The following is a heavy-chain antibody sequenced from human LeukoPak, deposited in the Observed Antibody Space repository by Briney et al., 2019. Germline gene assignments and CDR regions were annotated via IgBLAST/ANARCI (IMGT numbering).Heavy chain of an antibody. CDR1: GYTFASYY. CDR3: ASSSSWYSEYFQH. J-gene: IGHJ1*01. Sequence: ASVKVSCKASGYTFASYYMHWVRQAPGQGLEWMGIINPSGGSTSYAQKFQGRVTMTRDTSTSTVYMELSSLRSEDTAVYYCASSSSWYSEYFQHWGQGTLVTVSS. V-gene: IGHV1-46*01. D-gene: IGHD6-13*01. CDR2: INPSGGST.